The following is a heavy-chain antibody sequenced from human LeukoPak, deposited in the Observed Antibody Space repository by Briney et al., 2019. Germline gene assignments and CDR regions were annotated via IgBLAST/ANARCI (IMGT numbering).Heavy chain of an antibody. CDR2: INHSGST. CDR1: GFTFSSYA. Sequence: GSLRLSCAASGFTFSSYAMSWIRQPPGKGLEWIGEINHSGSTNYNPSLKSRVTISVDTSKNQFSLKLSSVTAADTAVYYCARGPNVRLARRWYYWGQGTLVTVSS. D-gene: IGHD4-23*01. CDR3: ARGPNVRLARRWYY. V-gene: IGHV4-34*01. J-gene: IGHJ4*02.